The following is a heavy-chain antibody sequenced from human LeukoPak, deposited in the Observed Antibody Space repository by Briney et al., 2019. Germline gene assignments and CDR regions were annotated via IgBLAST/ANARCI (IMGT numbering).Heavy chain of an antibody. D-gene: IGHD2-2*01. CDR1: GYTFTGYY. V-gene: IGHV1-2*06. CDR2: INPNSGGT. Sequence: ASVKVSCKASGYTFTGYYMHWVRQAPGQGLEWMGRINPNSGGTNYAQKFQGRVTMTRDTSISTAYMELSRLRSDDTAVYYCARAPNPYCSSTSCRQTNNYYYYGMDVWGQGATVTVSS. J-gene: IGHJ6*02. CDR3: ARAPNPYCSSTSCRQTNNYYYYGMDV.